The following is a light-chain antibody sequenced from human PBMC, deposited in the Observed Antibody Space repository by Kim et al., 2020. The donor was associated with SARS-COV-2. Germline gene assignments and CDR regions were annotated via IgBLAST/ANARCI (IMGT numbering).Light chain of an antibody. CDR3: ATWDDSLNSWV. J-gene: IGLJ3*02. Sequence: QSVLTQPPSVSEAPRQRVTISCSGSHSNIGNNAVSWYQQLPGRAPRLLVYYDDLTSGVSDRFSGSKSGTSASLSISGLQSEDEADYYCATWDDSLNSWVLGGGTQLTVL. CDR2: YDD. CDR1: HSNIGNNA. V-gene: IGLV1-36*01.